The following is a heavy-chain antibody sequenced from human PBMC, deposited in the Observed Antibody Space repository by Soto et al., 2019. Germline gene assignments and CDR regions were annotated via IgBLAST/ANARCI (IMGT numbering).Heavy chain of an antibody. J-gene: IGHJ6*02. CDR3: ASPLSNYYYYGMDV. V-gene: IGHV1-3*01. Sequence: ASVKVSCKASGYTFTSYAMHWVRQAPGQRLQWMGWINAGNGNTKYSQKFQGRVTITRDTSAGTAYMELSSLRSEDTAVYYCASPLSNYYYYGMDVWGQGTTVTVSS. D-gene: IGHD4-4*01. CDR1: GYTFTSYA. CDR2: INAGNGNT.